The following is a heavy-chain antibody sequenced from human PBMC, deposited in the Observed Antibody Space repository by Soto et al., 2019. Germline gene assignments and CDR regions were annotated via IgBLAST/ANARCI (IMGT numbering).Heavy chain of an antibody. V-gene: IGHV1-18*04. J-gene: IGHJ3*02. CDR1: GYTFTSYG. D-gene: IGHD1-26*01. Sequence: ASVKVSCKASGYTFTSYGISWVRQAPVQGLEWMGWISAYNGNTNYAQKLQGRVTMTTDTSTSTAYMELRSLRSDDTAGYYCERIESYSVAPDIWGQGTMVTVSS. CDR2: ISAYNGNT. CDR3: ERIESYSVAPDI.